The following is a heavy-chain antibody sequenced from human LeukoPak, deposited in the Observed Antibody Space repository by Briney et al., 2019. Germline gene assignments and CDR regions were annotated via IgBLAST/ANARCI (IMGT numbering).Heavy chain of an antibody. J-gene: IGHJ4*02. CDR2: IYYTGST. D-gene: IGHD6-13*01. CDR3: ARRGIAAEAFDY. CDR1: GDSINSYY. Sequence: PSETLSLTCTVSGDSINSYYWSWIRQGKGLEWIGYIYYTGSTNYNPSLKSRVTISVDTSKNQFSLKLSSVTAADTAVYYCARRGIAAEAFDYWGQGTLVTVSS. V-gene: IGHV4-59*12.